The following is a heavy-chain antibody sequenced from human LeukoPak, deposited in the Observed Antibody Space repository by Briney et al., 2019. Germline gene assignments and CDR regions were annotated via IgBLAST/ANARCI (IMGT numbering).Heavy chain of an antibody. D-gene: IGHD4-17*01. CDR2: IYYRGST. J-gene: IGHJ4*02. Sequence: SETLSLTCTVSGGSISSSSHYWSWIRQPPGKGLEWIGYIYYRGSTNYNPSLKSRVTFSVDTSKNQFSLKLNSVTAADTAVYYCARGGDYGDLRYFDYWGQGTLVTVSS. CDR3: ARGGDYGDLRYFDY. CDR1: GGSISSSSHY. V-gene: IGHV4-61*01.